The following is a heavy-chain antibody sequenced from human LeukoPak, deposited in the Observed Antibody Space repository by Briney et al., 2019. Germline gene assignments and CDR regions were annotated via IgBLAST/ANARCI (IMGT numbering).Heavy chain of an antibody. CDR1: GYTFTSYG. Sequence: ASVKVSCKASGYTFTSYGISWVRQAPGQGLGWMGWISAYNGNTNYAQKLQGRVTMTTDTSTSTAYMELRSLRSDDTAVYYCARVQPPNDAFDIWGQGTMVTVSS. J-gene: IGHJ3*02. D-gene: IGHD1-1*01. CDR3: ARVQPPNDAFDI. CDR2: ISAYNGNT. V-gene: IGHV1-18*01.